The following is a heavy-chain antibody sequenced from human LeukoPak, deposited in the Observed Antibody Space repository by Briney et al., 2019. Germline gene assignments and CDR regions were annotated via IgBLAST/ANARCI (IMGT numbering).Heavy chain of an antibody. CDR1: GGSFGGYY. V-gene: IGHV4-34*01. Sequence: SETLSLTCAVYGGSFGGYYWSWIRQPPGKGLEWIGETNHSGNTNYNPSLKSRVTISVDTSKNQFSLKLSSVTAADTAMYYCARAPGAALDWGQGTLVTVSS. CDR3: ARAPGAALD. D-gene: IGHD2-15*01. J-gene: IGHJ4*02. CDR2: TNHSGNT.